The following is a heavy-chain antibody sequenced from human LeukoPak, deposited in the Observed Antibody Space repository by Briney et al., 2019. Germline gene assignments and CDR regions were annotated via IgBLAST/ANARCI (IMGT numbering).Heavy chain of an antibody. CDR1: GGSISSYY. CDR3: ARDQGNYYDSSGAPYYYYGMDV. Sequence: SETLSLTCTVSGGSISSYYWSWIRQPPGKGLEWIGYIYYSGSTNYNPSLKSRVTISVDTSKNQFPLKLSSVTAADTAVYYCARDQGNYYDSSGAPYYYYGMDVWGQGTTVTVSS. V-gene: IGHV4-59*01. J-gene: IGHJ6*02. D-gene: IGHD3-22*01. CDR2: IYYSGST.